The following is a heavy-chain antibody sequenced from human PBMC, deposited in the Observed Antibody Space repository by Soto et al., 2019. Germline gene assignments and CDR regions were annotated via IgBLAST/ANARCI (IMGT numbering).Heavy chain of an antibody. CDR3: ARGLYCRTCRCFPNWFNS. CDR2: IYKSATT. D-gene: IGHD2-15*01. V-gene: IGHV4-30-4*01. CDR1: GDSISTVDYF. J-gene: IGHJ5*01. Sequence: SETLSLTCSVSGDSISTVDYFWAWIRQPPGQALEYIGYIYKSATTYYNPSFESRVAIPLDTSKSQFSLNVTCVTAADSAVYFCARGLYCRTCRCFPNWFNSWGQGTLVTVSS.